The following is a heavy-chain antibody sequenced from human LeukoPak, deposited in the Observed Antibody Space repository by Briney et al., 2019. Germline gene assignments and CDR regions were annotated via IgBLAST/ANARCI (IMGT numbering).Heavy chain of an antibody. CDR1: GFTFSSYA. CDR3: AKGGLGYCSSTSCYRLAAFDI. D-gene: IGHD2-2*01. Sequence: GGSLRLSCAASGFTFSSYAMSWVRQAPGKGLEWVSAISGSGGSTYYADSVKGRFTISRDNSKNTLCLQMNSLRAEDTAVYYCAKGGLGYCSSTSCYRLAAFDIWGQGTMVTVSS. J-gene: IGHJ3*02. V-gene: IGHV3-23*01. CDR2: ISGSGGST.